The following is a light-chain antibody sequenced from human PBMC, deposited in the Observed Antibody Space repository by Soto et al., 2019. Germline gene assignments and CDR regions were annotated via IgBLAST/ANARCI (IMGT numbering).Light chain of an antibody. CDR1: QSISGW. Sequence: DIQMTQSPSTLSASVGDRVTITCRASQSISGWLAWYQQKPGKAPKLLIFDASTLESGVPSRFSGSGSGTEFTLTISSLQPDDFATYYCQQYNSYSLATFGQGTKVEIK. V-gene: IGKV1-5*01. J-gene: IGKJ1*01. CDR2: DAS. CDR3: QQYNSYSLAT.